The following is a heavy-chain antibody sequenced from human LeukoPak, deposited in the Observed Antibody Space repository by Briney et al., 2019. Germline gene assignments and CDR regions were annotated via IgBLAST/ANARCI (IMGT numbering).Heavy chain of an antibody. CDR1: GSTFTDYY. V-gene: IGHV1-8*02. Sequence: ASVKVSCKASGSTFTDYYMHWVRQAPGQGLEWMGWMNPNSGNTGYAQKFQGRVTMTRNTSISTAYMELSSLRSEDTAVYYCARGRTPKGAYYYYYMDVWGKGTTVTISS. CDR2: MNPNSGNT. J-gene: IGHJ6*03. CDR3: ARGRTPKGAYYYYYMDV. D-gene: IGHD1-14*01.